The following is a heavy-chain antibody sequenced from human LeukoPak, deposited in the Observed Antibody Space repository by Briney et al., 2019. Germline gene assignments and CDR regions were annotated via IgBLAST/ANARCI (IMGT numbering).Heavy chain of an antibody. CDR1: GYGFTSYW. V-gene: IGHV5-51*01. CDR3: ARQGLWFGEANWFDP. Sequence: GESLKISCKGSGYGFTSYWIGWVRQMPGKGLEWMGIIYPGDSDTRYSPSFQGQVTISADKSISTAYLQWSSLKASDTAMYYCARQGLWFGEANWFDPWGQGTLVTVSS. D-gene: IGHD3-10*01. CDR2: IYPGDSDT. J-gene: IGHJ5*02.